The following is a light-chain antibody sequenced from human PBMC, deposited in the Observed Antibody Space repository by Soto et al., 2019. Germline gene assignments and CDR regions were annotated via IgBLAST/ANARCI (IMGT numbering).Light chain of an antibody. CDR2: GTS. CDR1: QSVSDN. J-gene: IGKJ1*01. V-gene: IGKV3-15*01. Sequence: EIVMTQSPAALSVSPGERATLSCRASQSVSDNLAWYQQKPGQAPRLLIFGTSTRFTGIPARFSGSGSGTEFTLTISSLLSEDFAVYYCQQYKNWPPWTFGQGTKVEIK. CDR3: QQYKNWPPWT.